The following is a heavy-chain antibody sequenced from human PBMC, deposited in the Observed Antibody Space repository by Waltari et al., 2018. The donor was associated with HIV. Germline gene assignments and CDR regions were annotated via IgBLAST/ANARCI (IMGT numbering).Heavy chain of an antibody. CDR3: ARVLLTGYTLFDH. V-gene: IGHV3-21*01. CDR2: ISSSSTYI. D-gene: IGHD3-9*01. Sequence: EVRLVESGGGLVKPGGSLRLSCAASGFTFSTYSMNWVRQAPGNGLEWRSSISSSSTYIYYAYSVKGRFTISRDNAKNSLYLQMNSLRAEDTAVYYCARVLLTGYTLFDHWGQGTLVTVSS. CDR1: GFTFSTYS. J-gene: IGHJ5*02.